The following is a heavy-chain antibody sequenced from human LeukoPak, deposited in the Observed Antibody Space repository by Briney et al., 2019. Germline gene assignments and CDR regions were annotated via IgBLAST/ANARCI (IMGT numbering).Heavy chain of an antibody. CDR2: IYYSGST. V-gene: IGHV4-39*01. CDR3: ARLTVTASPTHYYYYYMDV. D-gene: IGHD2-21*02. Sequence: ASETLSLTCTVSGGSISSSSYYWGWIRQPPGKGLEWIGSIYYSGSTYYNPSLKSRVTISVDTSKNQFSLKLSSVTAADTAVYYCARLTVTASPTHYYYYYMDVWGKGTTVTISS. CDR1: GGSISSSSYY. J-gene: IGHJ6*03.